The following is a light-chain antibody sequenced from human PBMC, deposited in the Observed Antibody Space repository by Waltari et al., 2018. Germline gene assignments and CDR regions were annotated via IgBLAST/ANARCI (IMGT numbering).Light chain of an antibody. CDR2: EGN. Sequence: QSVLTQPPSVSAAPGQRVTIPCSGGSSHIGNNYVSWYRQFPGTAPKLLIYEGNERPSGVPGRFSGSKSGTSATLDITGLQAGDEADYYCGTWDSSLSGAVFGGGTHLTVL. CDR3: GTWDSSLSGAV. V-gene: IGLV1-51*02. CDR1: SSHIGNNY. J-gene: IGLJ7*01.